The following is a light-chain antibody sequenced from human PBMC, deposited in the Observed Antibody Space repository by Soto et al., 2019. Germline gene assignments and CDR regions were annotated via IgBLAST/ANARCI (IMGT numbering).Light chain of an antibody. CDR2: DVS. V-gene: IGLV2-14*01. CDR3: SSYTSSSTLRV. CDR1: SSDVGGYNY. Sequence: QSALTQPASVSRSPGQSITISCTGTSSDVGGYNYVSWYQQHPGKAPKLMIYDVSNRPSGVSNRFSGSKSGNTASLTISGLQAEDEADYDCSSYTSSSTLRVFGGGTQLTVL. J-gene: IGLJ2*01.